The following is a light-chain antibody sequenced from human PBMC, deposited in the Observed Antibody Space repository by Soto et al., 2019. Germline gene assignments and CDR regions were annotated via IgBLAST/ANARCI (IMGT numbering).Light chain of an antibody. CDR3: TSYVGTTIRV. CDR2: EVT. V-gene: IGLV2-8*01. CDR1: SSDVGAYNY. Sequence: QSALTQPPSASGSPGQSVTISCTGTSSDVGAYNYVSWYQQDPGKAPKLMIYEVTKRPSGVPDRFSGSKSGNTASLTVSGLQAEEEADFYCTSYVGTTIRVFGGGTNLTVL. J-gene: IGLJ3*02.